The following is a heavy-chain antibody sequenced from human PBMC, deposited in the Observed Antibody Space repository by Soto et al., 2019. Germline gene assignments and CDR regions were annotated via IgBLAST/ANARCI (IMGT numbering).Heavy chain of an antibody. CDR3: ARDSTTIFGVVITSNFDY. CDR2: ISAYNGNT. V-gene: IGHV1-18*01. D-gene: IGHD3-3*01. CDR1: GYTFTSYG. Sequence: QVQLVQSGAEVKKPGASVKVSCKASGYTFTSYGISWVRQAPGQGLEWMGWISAYNGNTNYAQKLQGRATMTTDTSPSTAYMELRSLRSDDTAVYYCARDSTTIFGVVITSNFDYWGQGTLVTVSS. J-gene: IGHJ4*02.